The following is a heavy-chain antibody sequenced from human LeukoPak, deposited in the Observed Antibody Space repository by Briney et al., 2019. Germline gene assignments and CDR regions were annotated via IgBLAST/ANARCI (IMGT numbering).Heavy chain of an antibody. CDR3: ARRCSSNSCPFDY. V-gene: IGHV5-10-1*01. D-gene: IGHD2-2*01. CDR2: IDPSDSYT. J-gene: IGHJ4*02. Sequence: GESLKISCKGSGYSFTSYWISWVRQMPGKGLEWMGRIDPSDSYTNYSPSFQGHVTLSADKSISTAYQQWSSLKASDTAMYYCARRCSSNSCPFDYWGQGTLVTVSS. CDR1: GYSFTSYW.